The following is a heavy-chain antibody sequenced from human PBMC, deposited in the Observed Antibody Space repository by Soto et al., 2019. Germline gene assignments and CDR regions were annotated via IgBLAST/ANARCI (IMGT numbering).Heavy chain of an antibody. V-gene: IGHV4-39*01. CDR1: GGPISSSSYY. J-gene: IGHJ5*02. Sequence: SETLSLTCTVSGGPISSSSYYWGWIRQPPGKGLEWIGSIYYSGSTYYNPSLKSRVTISVDTSKNQFSLELSSVTAADTAVYYCARHRRTLAPYYDFWSGYPNWFDPWGQGTLVTVSS. CDR2: IYYSGST. D-gene: IGHD3-3*01. CDR3: ARHRRTLAPYYDFWSGYPNWFDP.